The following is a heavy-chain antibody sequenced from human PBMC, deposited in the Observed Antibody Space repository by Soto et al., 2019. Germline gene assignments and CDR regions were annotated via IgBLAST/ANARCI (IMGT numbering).Heavy chain of an antibody. D-gene: IGHD5-18*01. CDR1: GYTFTTYA. CDR2: ISAYNGNT. CDR3: ARDVEGDTTMVTGY. V-gene: IGHV1-18*01. Sequence: GASVKVSCKASGYTFTTYAISWVRQAPGQGLEWMGWISAYNGNTNYAQKLQGRVTMTADTSTSTAYMELRSLRSDDTAVYYCARDVEGDTTMVTGYWGQGTLVTVSS. J-gene: IGHJ4*02.